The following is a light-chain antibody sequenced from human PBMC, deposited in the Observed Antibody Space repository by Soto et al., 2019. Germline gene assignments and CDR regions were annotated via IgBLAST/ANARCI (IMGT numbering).Light chain of an antibody. Sequence: DIQLTQSPSFLSASVGDRVTITCRASQGINSYLAWFQQKPGKAPNLLIYAASTLQSGVPSRFSGSASDTEFTLRISSLQPEDFATYYCQQVNSYPLTFGGGTKVDIK. CDR1: QGINSY. J-gene: IGKJ4*01. CDR2: AAS. CDR3: QQVNSYPLT. V-gene: IGKV1-9*01.